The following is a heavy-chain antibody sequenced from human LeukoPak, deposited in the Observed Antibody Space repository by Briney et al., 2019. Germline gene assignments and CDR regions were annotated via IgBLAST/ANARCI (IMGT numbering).Heavy chain of an antibody. Sequence: PGGSLRLSCAASGLGLSDCGMHGARQDPGKVLEWLSVITYDGTEIHYADSVKGRFIISRDISRSTLHLQMNSLRVEGTAVYYCVKEQSSGWYRVADYWGQGTMVTVSS. D-gene: IGHD6-19*01. CDR1: GLGLSDCG. CDR2: ITYDGTEI. V-gene: IGHV3-30*18. J-gene: IGHJ4*02. CDR3: VKEQSSGWYRVADY.